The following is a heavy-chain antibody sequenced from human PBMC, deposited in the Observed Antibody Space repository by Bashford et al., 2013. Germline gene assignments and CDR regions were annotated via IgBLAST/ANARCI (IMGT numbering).Heavy chain of an antibody. V-gene: IGHV3-33*08. CDR1: GFTFSSYG. CDR3: ARDFVPYCSSTSCYLLDY. D-gene: IGHD2-2*01. CDR2: IWYDGSNK. J-gene: IGHJ4*02. Sequence: GGSLRLSCAASGFTFSSYGMHWVRQAPGKGLEWVAVIWYDGSNKYYADSVKGRFTISRDNSKNTLYLQMNSLRAEDTAVYYCARDFVPYCSSTSCYLLDYWGQGTLVTVSS.